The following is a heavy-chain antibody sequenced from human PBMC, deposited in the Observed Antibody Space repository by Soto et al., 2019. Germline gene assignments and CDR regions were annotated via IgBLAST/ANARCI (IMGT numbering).Heavy chain of an antibody. Sequence: GGSLRLSCAASGFTFSSYGMHWVRPAPGKGLEWVAVISYDGSNKYYADSVKGRFTISRDNSKNTLYLQMNSLRAEDTAVYYCAKGRITLLEWAPNDYWGQGTLVTVSS. CDR2: ISYDGSNK. V-gene: IGHV3-30*18. D-gene: IGHD3-3*01. CDR3: AKGRITLLEWAPNDY. CDR1: GFTFSSYG. J-gene: IGHJ4*02.